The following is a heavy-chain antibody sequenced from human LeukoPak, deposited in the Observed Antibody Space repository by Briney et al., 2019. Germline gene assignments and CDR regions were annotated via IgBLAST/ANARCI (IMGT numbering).Heavy chain of an antibody. J-gene: IGHJ4*02. V-gene: IGHV5-51*01. CDR3: ARAQGYYDFWSGYDFDY. CDR2: IYPGDSDT. D-gene: IGHD3-3*01. CDR1: GYSYTSYW. Sequence: GESLQISCKGSGYSYTSYWIGWVRQTPGKGLDWMGIIYPGDSDTRYSPSFQGQVTISADKSISTAYLQWSSLKASDTAMYYCARAQGYYDFWSGYDFDYWGQGTLVTVSS.